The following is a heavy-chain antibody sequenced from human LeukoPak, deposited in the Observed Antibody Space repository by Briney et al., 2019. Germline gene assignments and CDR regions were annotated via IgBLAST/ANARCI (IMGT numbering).Heavy chain of an antibody. V-gene: IGHV3-23*01. CDR3: AKGSRYNWNYGWFDP. CDR1: GFTFSSYA. J-gene: IGHJ5*02. D-gene: IGHD1-7*01. Sequence: SGGSLRLSCAASGFTFSSYAMSWVRQAPGKGLEWVSAIGGSGGSTYYADSVKGRFTISRDNPKKTLYLQMDSLRAEDTAVYYCAKGSRYNWNYGWFDPWGQGTLVTVSS. CDR2: IGGSGGST.